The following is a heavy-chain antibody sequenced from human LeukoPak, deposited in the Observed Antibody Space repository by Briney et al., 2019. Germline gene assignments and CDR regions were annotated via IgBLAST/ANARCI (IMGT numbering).Heavy chain of an antibody. J-gene: IGHJ4*02. CDR3: AKDSYSYSSSWYFDY. V-gene: IGHV3-23*01. CDR2: ISGSGGST. CDR1: GFTFSSYA. Sequence: GGSLRLSCAASGFTFSSYAMSWVRQAPGKGLEWVSAISGSGGSTYYADSVKGWFTISRDNSKNTLYLQMNSLRAEDTAVYYCAKDSYSYSSSWYFDYWGQGTLVTVSS. D-gene: IGHD6-13*01.